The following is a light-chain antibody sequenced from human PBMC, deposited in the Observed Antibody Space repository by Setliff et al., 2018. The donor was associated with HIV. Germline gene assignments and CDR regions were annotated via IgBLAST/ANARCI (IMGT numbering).Light chain of an antibody. CDR3: SSYSGSSTLVL. V-gene: IGLV2-14*03. CDR1: SSDIGRYNY. J-gene: IGLJ2*01. CDR2: DVS. Sequence: QSALTQPASVSGSPGQSITISCTGTSSDIGRYNYVSWYQQHPGKAPKLMIYDVSNRPSGVSNRFSGSKSGNTASLTISGLQVEDEADYFCSSYSGSSTLVLFGGGTKVTV.